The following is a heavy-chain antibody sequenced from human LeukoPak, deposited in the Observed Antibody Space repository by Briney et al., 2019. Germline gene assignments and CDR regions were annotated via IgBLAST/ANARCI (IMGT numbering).Heavy chain of an antibody. Sequence: SETLSLTCTVSGGSISTSSYYWGWIRQPPGKGLEWIGSVYYTGSTYYNPSLKSRVTISIDTSKNQFSLKLSSVTAADTAVYYCARQRYSSGWYRDYMDVWGKGTTVTISS. V-gene: IGHV4-39*01. CDR1: GGSISTSSYY. J-gene: IGHJ6*03. CDR3: ARQRYSSGWYRDYMDV. D-gene: IGHD6-19*01. CDR2: VYYTGST.